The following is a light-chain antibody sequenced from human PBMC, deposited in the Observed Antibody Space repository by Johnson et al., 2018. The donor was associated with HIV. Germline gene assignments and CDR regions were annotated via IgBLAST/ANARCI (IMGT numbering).Light chain of an antibody. CDR1: SSNIGNNY. J-gene: IGLJ1*01. V-gene: IGLV1-51*01. Sequence: QSVLTQPPSVSAAPGQKVTISCSGSSSNIGNNYVSWYQQLPGTAPKLLIYDNNKRPSGIADRFSGSKSVTSATLAIPGLQNGDEADYYCGAWDSSLSASYFFGTGTKVTVL. CDR3: GAWDSSLSASYF. CDR2: DNN.